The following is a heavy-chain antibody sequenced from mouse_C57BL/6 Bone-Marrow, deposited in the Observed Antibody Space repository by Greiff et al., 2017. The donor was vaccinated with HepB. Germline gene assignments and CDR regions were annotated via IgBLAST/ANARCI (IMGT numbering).Heavy chain of an antibody. Sequence: EVQRVESGGGLVQPGGSLKLSCAASGFTFSDYGMAWVRQAPRKGPEWVAFISNLAYSIYYADTVTGRFTISRENAKNTLYLEMSSLRSEDTAMYYCARQGGYYDYDWYFDVWGTGTTVTVSS. J-gene: IGHJ1*03. CDR3: ARQGGYYDYDWYFDV. V-gene: IGHV5-15*01. CDR1: GFTFSDYG. D-gene: IGHD2-4*01. CDR2: ISNLAYSI.